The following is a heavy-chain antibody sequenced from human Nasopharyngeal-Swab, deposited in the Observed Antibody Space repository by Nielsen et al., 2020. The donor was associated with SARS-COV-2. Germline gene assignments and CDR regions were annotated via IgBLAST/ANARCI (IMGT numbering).Heavy chain of an antibody. J-gene: IGHJ4*02. CDR1: GFTFSDSA. CDR3: TRCGGGCYSGRDY. Sequence: SLKISCAASGFTFSDSAIHWVRQAYGEGLEWVARIRSQGNNYTTAYSPSVKGRFIIFRDDPTNTAYLQMNSLKTEDTAMYYCTRCGGGCYSGRDYWGQGTLVTVSS. CDR2: IRSQGNNYTT. D-gene: IGHD2-15*01. V-gene: IGHV3-73*01.